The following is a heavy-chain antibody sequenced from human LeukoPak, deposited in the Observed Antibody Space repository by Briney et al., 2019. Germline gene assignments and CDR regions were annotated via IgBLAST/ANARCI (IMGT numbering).Heavy chain of an antibody. D-gene: IGHD3-10*01. V-gene: IGHV3-73*01. J-gene: IGHJ1*01. CDR2: IRSKANNYAT. Sequence: GGSLKLSCAASGFTFSCSAMLWVRQASGKGLEWVGRIRSKANNYATAYAASVTGRFTISRDDSKDTAYLQMNSLKTEDTAVYYCTSGSGSSHWGQGTLVTVSS. CDR1: GFTFSCSA. CDR3: TSGSGSSH.